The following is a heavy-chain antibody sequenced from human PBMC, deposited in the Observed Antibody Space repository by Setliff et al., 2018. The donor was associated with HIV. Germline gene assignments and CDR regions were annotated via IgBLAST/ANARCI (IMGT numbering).Heavy chain of an antibody. D-gene: IGHD3-16*01. CDR1: GFTFSSYG. Sequence: GGSLRLSCAASGFTFSSYGMHWVRQAPGKGLEWVAFIWYDGSNKYYAESVKGRFTISRDNSKNTAYLQMSSLRDEDTAIYYCTNWPEGAHDLFDYWGQGTLVTVSS. V-gene: IGHV3-30*02. CDR2: IWYDGSNK. CDR3: TNWPEGAHDLFDY. J-gene: IGHJ4*02.